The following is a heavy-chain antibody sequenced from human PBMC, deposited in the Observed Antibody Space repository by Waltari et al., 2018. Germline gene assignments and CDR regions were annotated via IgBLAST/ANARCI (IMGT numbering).Heavy chain of an antibody. V-gene: IGHV3-21*01. CDR1: GFTFSSYS. J-gene: IGHJ4*02. CDR2: ISSSSSYI. Sequence: EVQLVESGGGLVKPGGSLRLSCAASGFTFSSYSMNWVRQAPGKGLEWVSSISSSSSYIYYADSVKGGFTISRDNAKNSLYLQMNSLRSEDTAVYYCARDFADCTNGVCYDDPFDYWGQGTLVTVSS. CDR3: ARDFADCTNGVCYDDPFDY. D-gene: IGHD2-8*01.